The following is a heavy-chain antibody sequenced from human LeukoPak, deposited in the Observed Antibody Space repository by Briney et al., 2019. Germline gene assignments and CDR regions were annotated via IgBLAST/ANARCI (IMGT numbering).Heavy chain of an antibody. Sequence: GGSLRLSCTVSGFTVSSNSMSWVRQAPGKGLEWVSGISWNSGSIGYADSVKGRFTISRDNAKNSLYLQMNSLRAEDMALYYCAKEAAAHLDYWGQGTLVTVSS. CDR2: ISWNSGSI. CDR1: GFTVSSNS. J-gene: IGHJ4*02. CDR3: AKEAAAHLDY. V-gene: IGHV3-9*03. D-gene: IGHD6-13*01.